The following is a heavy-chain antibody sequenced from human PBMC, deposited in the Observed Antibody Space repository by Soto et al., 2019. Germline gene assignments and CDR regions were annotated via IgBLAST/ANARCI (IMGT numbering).Heavy chain of an antibody. D-gene: IGHD4-17*01. CDR3: ARRTTVTREWFDP. V-gene: IGHV4-4*02. Sequence: PSETLSLTCVVSGESMITSSWWTWVRLSPGKGLEWIGEIYHSGRTDYNPSLKSRVTISVDKSKSQFSLKLTSVTAADTPVYFCARRTTVTREWFDPWGQGILVNVSS. CDR2: IYHSGRT. CDR1: GESMITSSW. J-gene: IGHJ5*02.